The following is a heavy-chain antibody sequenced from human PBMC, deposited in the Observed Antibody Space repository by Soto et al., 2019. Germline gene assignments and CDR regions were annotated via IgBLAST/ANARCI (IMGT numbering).Heavy chain of an antibody. D-gene: IGHD3-10*01. CDR3: HTMVRVPYYYGMDV. V-gene: IGHV4-39*01. Sequence: PSETLSLTCTVSGCAISSSSYYWCWIRQPPGKGLEWIGSIYYSGSTYYNPSLMSRVIISVDTSKNQFSLKLSSVTAADTAVYYGHTMVRVPYYYGMDVWGQGTTVTVSS. J-gene: IGHJ6*02. CDR2: IYYSGST. CDR1: GCAISSSSYY.